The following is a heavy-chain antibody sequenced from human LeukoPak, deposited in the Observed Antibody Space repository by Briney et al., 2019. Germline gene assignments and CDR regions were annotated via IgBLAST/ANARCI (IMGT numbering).Heavy chain of an antibody. Sequence: SETLSLTCTVSGGSISSGGYYWSWIRQHPGKGLEWIGYIYYSGSTYYNPSLKSRVTISVDTSKNQLSLKLSSVTAADTAVYYCARGNAQYDAFDIWGQGTMVTVSS. CDR1: GGSISSGGYY. CDR2: IYYSGST. CDR3: ARGNAQYDAFDI. V-gene: IGHV4-31*03. D-gene: IGHD4-11*01. J-gene: IGHJ3*02.